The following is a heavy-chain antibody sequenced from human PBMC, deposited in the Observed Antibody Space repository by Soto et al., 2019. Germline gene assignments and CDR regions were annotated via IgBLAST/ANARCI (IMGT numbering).Heavy chain of an antibody. D-gene: IGHD3-22*01. V-gene: IGHV4-59*01. Sequence: QVQLQESGPGLVRPSETLSLTCTVSGVPISSFYWNWIRQPPGKGLEWIGYIYYSGSTNYNPSLKSRATISVDTSKNHFSLTLSSVTAADTAVYYCASYYYDSNSGVGENAFDIWGQGTMVTVSS. J-gene: IGHJ3*02. CDR2: IYYSGST. CDR1: GVPISSFY. CDR3: ASYYYDSNSGVGENAFDI.